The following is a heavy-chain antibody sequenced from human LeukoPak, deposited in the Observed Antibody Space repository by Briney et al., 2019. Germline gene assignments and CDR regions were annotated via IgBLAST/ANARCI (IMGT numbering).Heavy chain of an antibody. D-gene: IGHD3-22*01. CDR1: GLTINTNY. V-gene: IGHV3-53*01. Sequence: GGSLRLSCAASGLTINTNYMNWVRQAPGRGLEWLSVIYPGGVTKYAESVKGRFTVSRDIAKNTVYLEMNDLRAEDTALYYCAREIGYYFDSDDSRLRGRLDVWGKGTSVTVSS. J-gene: IGHJ6*04. CDR3: AREIGYYFDSDDSRLRGRLDV. CDR2: IYPGGVT.